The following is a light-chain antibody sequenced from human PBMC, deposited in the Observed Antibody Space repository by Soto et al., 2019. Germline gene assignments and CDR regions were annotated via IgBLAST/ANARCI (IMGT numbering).Light chain of an antibody. CDR1: RGHSSYA. Sequence: QSVLTQSPSASASLGASVKLTCTLSRGHSSYAIAWHQQQPEKGPRYLMKLNSDGSHSKGDGIPDRFSGSSSGAERYLTISSLQSEDEADYYCQTWGTGIHYVFGTGTKVTVL. CDR2: LNSDGSH. CDR3: QTWGTGIHYV. J-gene: IGLJ1*01. V-gene: IGLV4-69*01.